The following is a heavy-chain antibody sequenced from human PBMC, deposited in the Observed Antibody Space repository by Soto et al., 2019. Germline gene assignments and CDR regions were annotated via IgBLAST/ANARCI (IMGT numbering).Heavy chain of an antibody. CDR1: GFTFSSYG. Sequence: QVQLVESGGGVVQPGRSLRLSCAASGFTFSSYGMHWVRQAPGKGLEWVAVISYDGSNKYYADSVKGRFTISRDNSKKTLYVQMNSLRAEDTGVYYCAKEGGAHSSSWDSANWFDPWGQGTLVTVSS. D-gene: IGHD6-13*01. V-gene: IGHV3-30*18. J-gene: IGHJ5*02. CDR3: AKEGGAHSSSWDSANWFDP. CDR2: ISYDGSNK.